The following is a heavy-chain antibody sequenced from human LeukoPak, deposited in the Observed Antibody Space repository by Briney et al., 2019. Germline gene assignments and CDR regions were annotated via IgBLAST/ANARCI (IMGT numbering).Heavy chain of an antibody. Sequence: GGSLRLSCAASGFTFSSYGMHWVRQAPGKGLEWVAFIRYDGSNKYYADSVKGRFTISRDNSKNTLYLQMNSLRAEDTAVYYCASAPGYGSGYLDYWGQGTLVTVSS. V-gene: IGHV3-30*02. D-gene: IGHD6-19*01. CDR1: GFTFSSYG. CDR3: ASAPGYGSGYLDY. CDR2: IRYDGSNK. J-gene: IGHJ4*02.